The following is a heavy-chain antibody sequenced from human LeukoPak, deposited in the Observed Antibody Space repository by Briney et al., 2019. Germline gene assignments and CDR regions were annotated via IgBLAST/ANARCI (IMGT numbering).Heavy chain of an antibody. CDR1: GFTSSSYT. J-gene: IGHJ4*02. CDR3: ARDGSRYDYVWGSYRAFDY. D-gene: IGHD3-16*02. Sequence: GRSLRLSCAASGFTSSSYTMNSVPQAPGKGLEWVSSISSSSSYIYYADSVKGRFTISRDNAKNSLYLQMTSLRAEDTAVYYCARDGSRYDYVWGSYRAFDYWGQGTLVTVSS. CDR2: ISSSSSYI. V-gene: IGHV3-21*01.